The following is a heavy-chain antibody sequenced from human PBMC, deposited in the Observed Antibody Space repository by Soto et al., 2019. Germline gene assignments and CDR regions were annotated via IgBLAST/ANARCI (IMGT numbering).Heavy chain of an antibody. CDR3: TRDWEITVSTGSFGGF. V-gene: IGHV1-69*08. CDR2: IIPFHGVT. CDR1: GGTFSPYT. Sequence: QVQLVQSGAEVKKPGSSVKVSCKASGGTFSPYTINWVRQAPGQGLEWMGRIIPFHGVTNYAQKFQARVTITAENSTSTAYMELSDLRFEDTAMYYCTRDWEITVSTGSFGGFWGRGTLVTVSS. D-gene: IGHD3-10*01. J-gene: IGHJ4*02.